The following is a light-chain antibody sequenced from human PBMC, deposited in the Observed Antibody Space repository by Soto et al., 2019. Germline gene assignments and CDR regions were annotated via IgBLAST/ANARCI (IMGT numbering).Light chain of an antibody. J-gene: IGLJ2*01. Sequence: QSVLTQPPSVSGAPGQRVTISCTGSSSNIGAGYDVHWYQQLPGTAPKLLIYGNSNRPSGVPDRFSGSKSGPSASLAITGLQSEDEADYYCQSYDSSLSGHVVFGGGTQLTLL. CDR2: GNS. V-gene: IGLV1-40*01. CDR1: SSNIGAGYD. CDR3: QSYDSSLSGHVV.